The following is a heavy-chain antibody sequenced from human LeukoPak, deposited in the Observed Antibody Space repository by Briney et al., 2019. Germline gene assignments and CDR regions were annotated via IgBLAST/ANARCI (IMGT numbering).Heavy chain of an antibody. D-gene: IGHD6-13*01. CDR2: IKGDGSER. CDR3: AKDRGYSSSWYYFDY. Sequence: GGSLRLSCEVSGSTFSNYWMSWIRQVPGKGLEWLACIKGDGSERHYVDSVRGRFTVSRDSAKNSLYLQMNSLRAEDTAVYYCAKDRGYSSSWYYFDYWGQGTLVTVSS. V-gene: IGHV3-7*01. J-gene: IGHJ4*02. CDR1: GSTFSNYW.